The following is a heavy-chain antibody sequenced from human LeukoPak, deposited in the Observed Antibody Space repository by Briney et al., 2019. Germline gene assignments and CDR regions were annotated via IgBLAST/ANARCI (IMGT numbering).Heavy chain of an antibody. Sequence: PSETLSLTCAVYGGSFSGYYWSWIRQPPGKGLEWMGEINHSGSTNYNPSLKSRVTISVDTSKNQFSLKLSSVTAADTAVYYCASGPRSQGSEFDYWGQGTLVTVSS. J-gene: IGHJ4*02. D-gene: IGHD1-14*01. CDR3: ASGPRSQGSEFDY. CDR2: INHSGST. V-gene: IGHV4-34*01. CDR1: GGSFSGYY.